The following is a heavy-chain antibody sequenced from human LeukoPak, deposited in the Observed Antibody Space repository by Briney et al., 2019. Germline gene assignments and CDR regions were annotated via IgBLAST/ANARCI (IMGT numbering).Heavy chain of an antibody. CDR1: GFTFSTYS. Sequence: GGSLRLSCAASGFTFSTYSMNWVRQAPGKGLEGVSSISYGSIYIYYADSVKGRFTISRGDAQNSLYLQLNSLRAEDSALYYCARANTNGYTYGNFDYWGQGTLVTVSS. D-gene: IGHD5-18*01. CDR2: ISYGSIYI. V-gene: IGHV3-21*01. J-gene: IGHJ4*02. CDR3: ARANTNGYTYGNFDY.